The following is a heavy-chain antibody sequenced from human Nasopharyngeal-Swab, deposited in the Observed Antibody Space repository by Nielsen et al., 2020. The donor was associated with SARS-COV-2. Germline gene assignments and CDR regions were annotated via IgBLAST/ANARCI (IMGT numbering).Heavy chain of an antibody. CDR3: AREEEEVTMVRGVIPWFDP. CDR2: ISSSSSYI. Sequence: LKISCAASGFTFSSYSMNWVRQAPGKGLEWVSSISSSSSYIYYADSVKGRFTISRDNAKNSLYLQMNSLRAEDTAVYYCAREEEEVTMVRGVIPWFDPWGQGTLVTVSS. CDR1: GFTFSSYS. V-gene: IGHV3-21*01. J-gene: IGHJ5*02. D-gene: IGHD3-10*01.